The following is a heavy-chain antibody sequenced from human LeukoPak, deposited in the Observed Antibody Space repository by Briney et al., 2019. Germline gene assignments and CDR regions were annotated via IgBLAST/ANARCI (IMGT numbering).Heavy chain of an antibody. V-gene: IGHV4-38-2*02. Sequence: PSETLSLTCTVSGYSISSGYYWGWIRQPPGKGLEWIGSIYHSGSTYYNPSLKSRITIPIDTSKNQFSLRLTSVTAADTAVYYCARELRDSYNRIDYWGQGTLVTVSS. D-gene: IGHD5-24*01. CDR2: IYHSGST. CDR3: ARELRDSYNRIDY. J-gene: IGHJ4*02. CDR1: GYSISSGYY.